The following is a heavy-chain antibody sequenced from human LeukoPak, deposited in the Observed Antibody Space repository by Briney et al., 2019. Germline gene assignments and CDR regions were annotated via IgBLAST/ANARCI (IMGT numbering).Heavy chain of an antibody. Sequence: SETLSLTCAVYGVAFSGYYWIWIRQPPGKGLEWIGDINHSGSANYNPSLKSRVTIAIGTSKNQFSLILGSVTAADTAIYYCARHPGGENTQFDYWGQGTLVTVSS. J-gene: IGHJ4*02. CDR1: GVAFSGYY. V-gene: IGHV4-34*01. D-gene: IGHD3-16*01. CDR3: ARHPGGENTQFDY. CDR2: INHSGSA.